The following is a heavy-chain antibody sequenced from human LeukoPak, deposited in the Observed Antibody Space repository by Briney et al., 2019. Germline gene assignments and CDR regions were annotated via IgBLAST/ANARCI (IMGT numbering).Heavy chain of an antibody. D-gene: IGHD3-3*01. Sequence: QSGGSLRLSCAASGFTFSIYVMSWVRQAPGKGLEWVSAISGSGGSTYYADSVKGRFTISRDNSKNTLYLQMNSLRAEDTAVYYCAKDSTGAVYFQHWGQGTLVTVSS. J-gene: IGHJ1*01. CDR1: GFTFSIYV. CDR3: AKDSTGAVYFQH. CDR2: ISGSGGST. V-gene: IGHV3-23*01.